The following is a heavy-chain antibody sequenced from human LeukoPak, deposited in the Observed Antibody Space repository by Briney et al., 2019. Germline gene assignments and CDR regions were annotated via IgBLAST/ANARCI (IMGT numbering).Heavy chain of an antibody. CDR1: GFTFSDAW. D-gene: IGHD2-15*01. J-gene: IGHJ4*02. CDR2: IKSKSDGGTI. V-gene: IGHV3-15*01. CDR3: TTRRQDGW. Sequence: GGSLRLSCVGSGFTFSDAWMSWVRQAPGKGLEWVGRIKSKSDGGTIDYAAPVKGRFTVSRDDSRNTLYLQMNSLKTEDTAVYYCTTRRQDGWWGQGALVTVSS.